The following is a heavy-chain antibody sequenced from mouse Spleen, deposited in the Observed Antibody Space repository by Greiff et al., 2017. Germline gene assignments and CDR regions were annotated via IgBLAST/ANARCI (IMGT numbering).Heavy chain of an antibody. J-gene: IGHJ1*01. Sequence: QVQLQQPGAELVKPGASVKLSCKASGYTFTSYWMHWVKQRPGRGLEWIGRIHPNSGSTNYNEKFKSKATLTVDKSSSTAYMQLSSLTSEDSAVYYCARTLTGTNWYFDVWGAGTTVTVSS. V-gene: IGHV1-62-3*01. CDR1: GYTFTSYW. CDR3: ARTLTGTNWYFDV. D-gene: IGHD4-1*01. CDR2: IHPNSGST.